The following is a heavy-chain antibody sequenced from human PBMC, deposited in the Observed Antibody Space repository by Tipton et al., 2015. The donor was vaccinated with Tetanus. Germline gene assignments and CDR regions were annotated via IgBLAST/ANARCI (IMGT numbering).Heavy chain of an antibody. D-gene: IGHD1-14*01. Sequence: SLRLSCAASGFTFSSFAMSWVRQAPGKGLEWVSSISDSGGTTYYAGSVKGRFTLSRDNSKNTLYLHMNSLRAEDTAVYYCAKDPRYPTRTDWGQGTLVTVSS. CDR3: AKDPRYPTRTD. V-gene: IGHV3-23*01. CDR1: GFTFSSFA. CDR2: ISDSGGTT. J-gene: IGHJ4*02.